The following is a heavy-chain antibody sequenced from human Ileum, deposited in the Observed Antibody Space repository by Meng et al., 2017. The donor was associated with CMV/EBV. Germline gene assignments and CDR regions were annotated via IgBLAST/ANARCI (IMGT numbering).Heavy chain of an antibody. V-gene: IGHV3-48*03. CDR2: IFSSGNPI. J-gene: IGHJ5*02. CDR3: AKSQPSTTTVRGWFDP. CDR1: GFIFSDYE. D-gene: IGHD1-1*01. Sequence: GGSLRLSCAASGFIFSDYEMNWVRQAPGKGLEWVSYIFSSGNPIYYADSVRGRFTVSRDSAKNLLYLQMNSLRVEDTAVYYCAKSQPSTTTVRGWFDPWGQGTLVTVSS.